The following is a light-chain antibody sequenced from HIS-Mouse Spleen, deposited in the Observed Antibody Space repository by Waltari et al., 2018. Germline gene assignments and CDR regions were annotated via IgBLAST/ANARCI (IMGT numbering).Light chain of an antibody. V-gene: IGLV3-10*01. CDR2: EDS. CDR1: ALQKKY. CDR3: YSTDSSGNHRV. J-gene: IGLJ2*01. Sequence: SYQLTQLPSVSVSPGQPARHNCSGDALQKKYAYWYQKKSGQAPVLVIYEDSKRPSGIPERFSGSSSGTMATLTISGAQVEDEADYYCYSTDSSGNHRVFGGGTKLTVL.